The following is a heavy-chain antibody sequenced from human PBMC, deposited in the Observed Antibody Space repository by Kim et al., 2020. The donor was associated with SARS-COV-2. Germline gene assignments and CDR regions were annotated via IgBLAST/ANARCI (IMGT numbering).Heavy chain of an antibody. D-gene: IGHD6-6*01. J-gene: IGHJ5*02. CDR3: ARGHHSSSFDP. CDR1: GGTFSSYA. V-gene: IGHV1-69*04. CDR2: IIPILGIA. Sequence: SVKVSCKASGGTFSSYAISWVRQAPGQGLEWMGRIIPILGIANYAQKFQGRVTITADKSTSTAYMELSSLRSEDTAVYYCARGHHSSSFDPWGQGTLVTVSS.